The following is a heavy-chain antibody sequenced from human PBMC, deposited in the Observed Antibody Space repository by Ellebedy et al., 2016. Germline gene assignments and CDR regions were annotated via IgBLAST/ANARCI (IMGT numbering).Heavy chain of an antibody. CDR1: GFIFSSYS. CDR2: TSNSGSTI. CDR3: ARRSLGNGFFDY. V-gene: IGHV3-48*04. Sequence: GGSLRLXXATSGFIFSSYSMNWVRQAPGKGLEWVPYTSNSGSTIYYADSVKGRFTISRDNAKNSLYLQMNSLRAEDTAVYYCARRSLGNGFFDYWGQGTLVTVSS. D-gene: IGHD1-14*01. J-gene: IGHJ4*02.